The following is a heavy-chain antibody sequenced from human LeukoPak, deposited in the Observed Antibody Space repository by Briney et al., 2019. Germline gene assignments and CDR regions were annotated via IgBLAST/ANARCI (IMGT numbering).Heavy chain of an antibody. V-gene: IGHV4-38-2*02. D-gene: IGHD4-17*01. CDR2: IYHSGNT. CDR1: GYSISTSYY. Sequence: SETLSLTCTVSGYSISTSYYWGWIRQPPGKGLEWIGSIYHSGNTYYNPSLKSRVTISVDTSKNQFSLKLNSVTAADTAVYYCARDGYGDSDFDYWGQGTLVTVPS. J-gene: IGHJ4*02. CDR3: ARDGYGDSDFDY.